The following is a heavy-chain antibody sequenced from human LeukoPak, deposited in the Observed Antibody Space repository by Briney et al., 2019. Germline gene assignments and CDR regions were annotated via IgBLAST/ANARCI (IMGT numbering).Heavy chain of an antibody. CDR3: AKDPGASVPGFYMDV. CDR2: IWSDGNNR. V-gene: IGHV3-30*02. J-gene: IGHJ6*03. D-gene: IGHD2-8*02. CDR1: GFTFRNYG. Sequence: GGSLRLSCATSGFTFRNYGMHWVRQATGKGLEWVSFIWSDGNNRFYADSVKGRFTISRDNSKKMLYLQMDTLRAEDTALYYCAKDPGASVPGFYMDVWGKGTTVIVSS.